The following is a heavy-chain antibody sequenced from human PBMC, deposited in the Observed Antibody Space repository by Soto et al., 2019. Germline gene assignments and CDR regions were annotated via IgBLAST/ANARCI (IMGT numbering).Heavy chain of an antibody. CDR1: GGTFSIYA. Sequence: GASVKVSCKASGGTFSIYAMSWVRQARGQRLEWIGWIIAGCGTANYAQKFQERVTITRDESTSTAYMELSSLRSEDTAVYYCAADYSGYVGYWGQGTLVTVSS. CDR2: IIAGCGTA. J-gene: IGHJ4*02. D-gene: IGHD5-12*01. V-gene: IGHV1-58*02. CDR3: AADYSGYVGY.